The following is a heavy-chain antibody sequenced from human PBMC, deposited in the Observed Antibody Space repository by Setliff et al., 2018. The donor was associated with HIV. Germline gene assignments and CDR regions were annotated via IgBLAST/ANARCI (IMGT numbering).Heavy chain of an antibody. J-gene: IGHJ3*02. D-gene: IGHD5-12*01. CDR1: GDTFSNYA. CDR2: IIPIFGTA. CDR3: ARDGGYSVHQWFGDAFDI. V-gene: IGHV1-69*06. Sequence: SVKVSCKASGDTFSNYAISWVRQAPGQGLEWMGGIIPIFGTANYAQKFEGRVTITADKSTSTAYMEVNSLRFDDTAVYYCARDGGYSVHQWFGDAFDIWGQGTMVTVSS.